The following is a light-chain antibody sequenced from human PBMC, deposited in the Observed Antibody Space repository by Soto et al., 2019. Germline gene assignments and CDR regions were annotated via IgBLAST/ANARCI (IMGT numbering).Light chain of an antibody. CDR3: QQSYSSLALT. J-gene: IGKJ4*01. V-gene: IGKV1-39*01. CDR2: AAS. Sequence: DIPMTQSPSSLSASVGDRVTITCRASQSISSYLNWYQQKPGKAPKLLIYAASSLQSGVPSRFSGSGSGTDFTLSIRSLQPEDFATYYCQQSYSSLALTFGGGTKVEIK. CDR1: QSISSY.